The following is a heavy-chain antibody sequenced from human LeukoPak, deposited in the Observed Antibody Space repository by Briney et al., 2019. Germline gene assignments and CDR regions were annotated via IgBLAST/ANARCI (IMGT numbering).Heavy chain of an antibody. V-gene: IGHV4-30-2*01. J-gene: IGHJ4*02. CDR2: IYHSGST. D-gene: IGHD3-10*01. CDR3: ARTRFGELLSLDY. Sequence: AQTLSLTCAVSGGSISSGGYSWSWIRQPPGKGLEWIGCIYHSGSTYYNPSLKSRVTISVDRSKNQFSLKLSSVTAADTAVYYCARTRFGELLSLDYWGQGTLVTVSS. CDR1: GGSISSGGYS.